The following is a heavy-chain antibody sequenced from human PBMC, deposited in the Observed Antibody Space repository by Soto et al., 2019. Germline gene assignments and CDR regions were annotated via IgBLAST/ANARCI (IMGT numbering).Heavy chain of an antibody. CDR1: GYTFTSYG. J-gene: IGHJ3*02. D-gene: IGHD3-16*02. V-gene: IGHV1-18*01. CDR2: ISAYNGDT. CDR3: ARGRYDYIWWSYRSPDAFDT. Sequence: ASVKVSCKASGYTFTSYGMSWVRQAPGQGLEWMGWISAYNGDTNYAQKLQGRVTMTTDTSTSTAYMDLRSLRSDDTAVYYCARGRYDYIWWSYRSPDAFDTWGQGTMVTVSS.